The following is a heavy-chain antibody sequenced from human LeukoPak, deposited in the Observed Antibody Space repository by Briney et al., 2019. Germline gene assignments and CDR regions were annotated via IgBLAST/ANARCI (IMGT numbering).Heavy chain of an antibody. D-gene: IGHD5-12*01. CDR2: LIPVFGTT. J-gene: IGHJ4*02. Sequence: ASVTVSCKASGGTFSSHAISWVRQAPGQGLERVGGLIPVFGTTNYAEKFQGRVTITTDESTRTSYMELRSLKSDDTAVYYCARGKSGYDYGLDHWGQGILVIVSS. V-gene: IGHV1-69*05. CDR1: GGTFSSHA. CDR3: ARGKSGYDYGLDH.